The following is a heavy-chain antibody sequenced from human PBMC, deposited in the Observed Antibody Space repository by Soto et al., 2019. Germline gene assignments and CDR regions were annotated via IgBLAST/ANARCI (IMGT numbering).Heavy chain of an antibody. V-gene: IGHV3-23*01. CDR2: ISGSGGST. J-gene: IGHJ2*01. Sequence: EVQLLESGGGLVQPGGSLRLSCAASGFTFSSYAMSWVRQAPGKGLEWVSAISGSGGSTYYADSVKGRFTISRDNSKNTLYLQMNRLRADDTAGYYCAKVRSGCRGEWYLDLWGRGTLVTVSS. D-gene: IGHD3-16*01. CDR1: GFTFSSYA. CDR3: AKVRSGCRGEWYLDL.